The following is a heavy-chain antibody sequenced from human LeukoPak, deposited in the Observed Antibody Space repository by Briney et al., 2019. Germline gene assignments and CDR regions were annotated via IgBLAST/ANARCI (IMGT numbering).Heavy chain of an antibody. CDR1: GFTFSDYY. J-gene: IGHJ6*03. D-gene: IGHD6-13*01. V-gene: IGHV3-11*04. CDR2: ISDSGTTI. CDR3: ASLSSSWYGDYYYYYMDV. Sequence: GGSLRLSCAASGFTFSDYYMSWIRQAPGKGLEWVSYISDSGTTIYYADSVKGRFTISRDNAKNSLYLQMNSLRAEDTAVYYCASLSSSWYGDYYYYYMDVWGKGTTVTVSS.